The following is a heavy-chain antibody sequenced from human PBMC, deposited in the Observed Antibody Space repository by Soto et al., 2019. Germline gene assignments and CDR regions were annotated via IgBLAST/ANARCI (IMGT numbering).Heavy chain of an antibody. CDR1: GYTFTSYA. CDR3: ARSKDIVVVVAANAFDI. V-gene: IGHV1-3*01. D-gene: IGHD2-15*01. J-gene: IGHJ3*02. CDR2: INAGNGNT. Sequence: ASVKVSCKASGYTFTSYAMHWVRQAPGQRLEWMGWINAGNGNTKYSQKFQGRVTITRDTSASTAYMELSSLGSEDTAVYYCARSKDIVVVVAANAFDIWGQGTMVTVS.